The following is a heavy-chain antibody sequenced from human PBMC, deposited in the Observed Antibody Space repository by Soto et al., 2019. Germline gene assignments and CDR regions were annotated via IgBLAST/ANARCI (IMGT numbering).Heavy chain of an antibody. V-gene: IGHV1-3*05. CDR2: INAGNGNT. J-gene: IGHJ3*02. Sequence: QVQLVQSGAEEKKPGASVKVSCEASGYTFTTFAIHWVRQAPGQRLEWMGRINAGNGNTKYSQKFQDRVTITRDTXAXTXXMDLSSLISEDTAVYYCARAYYYDSNNYYADAFDIWGQGTMVTVSS. CDR1: GYTFTTFA. CDR3: ARAYYYDSNNYYADAFDI. D-gene: IGHD3-22*01.